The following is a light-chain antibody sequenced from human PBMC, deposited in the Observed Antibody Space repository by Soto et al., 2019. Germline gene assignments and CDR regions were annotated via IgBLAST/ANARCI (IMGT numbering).Light chain of an antibody. Sequence: SLLTQLPSASATPGQTVTISCSGSSYNIGSNTVNWYQQLPGTAPKLLIYRNNQRPSGVPDRFSGSNSGTSASLSISGLQSEDEADYYCAAWDDCLNCYAFAAGTKVTVL. CDR2: RNN. CDR3: AAWDDCLNCYA. J-gene: IGLJ1*01. CDR1: SYNIGSNT. V-gene: IGLV1-44*01.